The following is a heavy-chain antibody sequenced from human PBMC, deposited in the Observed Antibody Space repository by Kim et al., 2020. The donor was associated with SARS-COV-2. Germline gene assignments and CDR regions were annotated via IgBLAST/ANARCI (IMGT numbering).Heavy chain of an antibody. V-gene: IGHV1-18*01. J-gene: IGHJ4*02. D-gene: IGHD3-22*01. CDR3: ARDYYDSSGFPLA. Sequence: YAQKLQGRVTMTTDTSTSTAYMELRSLRSDDTAVYYCARDYYDSSGFPLAWGQGTLVTVSS.